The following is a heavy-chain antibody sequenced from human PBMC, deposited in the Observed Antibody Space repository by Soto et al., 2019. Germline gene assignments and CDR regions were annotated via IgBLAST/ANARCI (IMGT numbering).Heavy chain of an antibody. CDR3: ARVVAVAGSFSLYFQH. CDR2: IYHSGST. J-gene: IGHJ1*01. V-gene: IGHV4-4*02. CDR1: SGSISSSNW. D-gene: IGHD6-19*01. Sequence: QVQLQESGPGLVKPSGTLSLTCAVSSGSISSSNWWSWVRQPPGKGLEWIGEIYHSGSTNYNPSLKSRVTISVDKSKNQFCLKLSSVPAADTAVYYCARVVAVAGSFSLYFQHWGQGTLVTVSS.